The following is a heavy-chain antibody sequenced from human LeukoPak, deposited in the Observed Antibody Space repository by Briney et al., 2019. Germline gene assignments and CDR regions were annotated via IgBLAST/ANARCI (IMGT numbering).Heavy chain of an antibody. D-gene: IGHD2-15*01. V-gene: IGHV3-30*03. Sequence: PGRSLRLSCAASGFXFSSYGIHWVRQAPGKGLEWVAVISYDGSNKYYADSVKGRFTISRDNSKNTLYLQMNSLRAEDTAVYYCARSRGWYYFDYWGQGTLVTVSS. CDR1: GFXFSSYG. CDR2: ISYDGSNK. CDR3: ARSRGWYYFDY. J-gene: IGHJ4*02.